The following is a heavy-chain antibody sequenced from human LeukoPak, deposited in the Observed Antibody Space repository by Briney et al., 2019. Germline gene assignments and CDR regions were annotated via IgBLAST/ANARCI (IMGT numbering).Heavy chain of an antibody. Sequence: ASVTVSCKASGYTFTRYGISWVRQPPGQGLEWMGWIRAYNSNTKYAQKLQGRVTMTTDTSTSTAYMELRSLRSDDTAVYYCARDEGIAAADPFDYWGQGTLVTVSS. CDR1: GYTFTRYG. CDR2: IRAYNSNT. D-gene: IGHD6-13*01. CDR3: ARDEGIAAADPFDY. V-gene: IGHV1-18*01. J-gene: IGHJ4*02.